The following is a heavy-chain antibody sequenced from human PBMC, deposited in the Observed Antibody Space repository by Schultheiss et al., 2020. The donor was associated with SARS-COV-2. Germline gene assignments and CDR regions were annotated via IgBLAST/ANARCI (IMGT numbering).Heavy chain of an antibody. V-gene: IGHV1-69*13. CDR3: ARAHTLNTFRAGLGY. CDR2: IIPIFGTA. D-gene: IGHD2/OR15-2a*01. J-gene: IGHJ4*02. CDR1: GGTFSSYA. Sequence: SVKVSCKASGGTFSSYAISWVRQAPGQGLEWMGGIIPIFGTANYAQKFQGRVTITADESTSTAYMELSSLRSEDTAVYYCARAHTLNTFRAGLGYWGQGTLVTVSS.